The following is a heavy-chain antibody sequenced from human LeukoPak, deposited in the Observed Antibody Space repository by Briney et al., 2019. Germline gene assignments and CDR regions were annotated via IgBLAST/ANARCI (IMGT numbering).Heavy chain of an antibody. CDR3: AKDLNYYYYYMDV. J-gene: IGHJ6*03. V-gene: IGHV3-23*01. CDR2: ISGSGGST. Sequence: GGSLRLSCAASEFTFSSYGMSWVRQAPGKGLEWVSAISGSGGSTYYADSVKGRFTISRDNSKNTLYLQMNSLRAEDTAVYYCAKDLNYYYYYMDVWGKGTTVTVSS. CDR1: EFTFSSYG.